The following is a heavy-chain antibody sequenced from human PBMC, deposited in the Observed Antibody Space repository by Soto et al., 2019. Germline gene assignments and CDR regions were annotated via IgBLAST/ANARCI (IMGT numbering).Heavy chain of an antibody. J-gene: IGHJ4*02. D-gene: IGHD3-3*01. Sequence: QVQLVQPGAEMKKPGSSLKVSCKASGGSFMNYAISWVRQAPGPGLEWMGGIIPVFGTPSYAQKFQGRVTVTADDSSSTAYMELHSLRSDDTAVYYCAIGGYFDFSNGCSWFDYWGQGTLVRVSS. CDR3: AIGGYFDFSNGCSWFDY. CDR2: IIPVFGTP. V-gene: IGHV1-69*01. CDR1: GGSFMNYA.